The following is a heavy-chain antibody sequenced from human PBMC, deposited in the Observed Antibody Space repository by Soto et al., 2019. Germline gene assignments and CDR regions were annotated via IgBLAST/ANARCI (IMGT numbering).Heavy chain of an antibody. Sequence: PGGSLRLSCAASGFTFSSYGMHWVRQAPGKGLEWVAVISYDGSNKYYADSVKGRFTISRDNSKNTLYLRMNSLRAEDTAVYYCAKDLTDCYDSSGNGIDYWGQGTLVTVSS. D-gene: IGHD3-22*01. V-gene: IGHV3-30*18. CDR1: GFTFSSYG. J-gene: IGHJ4*02. CDR2: ISYDGSNK. CDR3: AKDLTDCYDSSGNGIDY.